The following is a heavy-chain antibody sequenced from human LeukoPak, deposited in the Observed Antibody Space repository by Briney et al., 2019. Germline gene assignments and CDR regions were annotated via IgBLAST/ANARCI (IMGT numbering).Heavy chain of an antibody. Sequence: GASVKVSCKVSGYTLTELSMHWVRQAPGKGLEWMGGFDPEDGETIYAQKFQGRVTITADESTSTAYMELSSLRSEDTAVYYCARVSAIRFLEWFPNYYYYMDVWGKGTTVTVSS. D-gene: IGHD3-3*01. V-gene: IGHV1-24*01. CDR2: FDPEDGET. CDR3: ARVSAIRFLEWFPNYYYYMDV. CDR1: GYTLTELS. J-gene: IGHJ6*03.